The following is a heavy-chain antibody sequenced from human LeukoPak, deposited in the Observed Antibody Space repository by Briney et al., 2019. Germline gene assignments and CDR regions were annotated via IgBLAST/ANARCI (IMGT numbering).Heavy chain of an antibody. CDR2: IYPGDSDT. J-gene: IGHJ4*02. V-gene: IGHV5-51*01. CDR3: ARYRYCSGGNCYGPDY. D-gene: IGHD2-15*01. Sequence: GESLKISCKGSGYSFTRYYIGWVRQMPGKGLEWMGIIYPGDSDTRYSPSFQGQVTISADKSISTAYLQWSSLKVSDTAMYYCARYRYCSGGNCYGPDYWGQGTLVTVSS. CDR1: GYSFTRYY.